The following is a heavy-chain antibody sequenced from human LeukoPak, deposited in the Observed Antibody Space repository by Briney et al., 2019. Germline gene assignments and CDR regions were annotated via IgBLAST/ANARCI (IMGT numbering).Heavy chain of an antibody. J-gene: IGHJ1*01. V-gene: IGHV3-23*01. Sequence: GGSLRLSCAASGFTFSSYAMSWVRQAPGKGLEWVPAISGSGGSTYYADSVKGRFTISRDNSKNTLYLQMNSLRAEDTAVYYCAKDKSSGWYGYFQHWGQGTLVTVSS. D-gene: IGHD6-19*01. CDR2: ISGSGGST. CDR1: GFTFSSYA. CDR3: AKDKSSGWYGYFQH.